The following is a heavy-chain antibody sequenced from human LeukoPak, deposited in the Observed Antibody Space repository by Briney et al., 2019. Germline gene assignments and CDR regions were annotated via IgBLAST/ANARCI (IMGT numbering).Heavy chain of an antibody. Sequence: PGGSLRLSCAASGFIFSNYGMHWVRQAPGKGLEWVAFIRYDGSNKYYVDSVKGGFIISRDNSKNTLYMQMNSLRPEDTAVYYGEKIGYCSSASCLGDTFEIWGQGTMVTVSS. CDR1: GFIFSNYG. J-gene: IGHJ3*02. V-gene: IGHV3-30*02. D-gene: IGHD2-2*01. CDR3: EKIGYCSSASCLGDTFEI. CDR2: IRYDGSNK.